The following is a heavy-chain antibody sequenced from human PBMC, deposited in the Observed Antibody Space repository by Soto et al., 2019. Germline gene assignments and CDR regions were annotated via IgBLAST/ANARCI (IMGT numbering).Heavy chain of an antibody. V-gene: IGHV4-59*01. D-gene: IGHD3-16*01. J-gene: IGHJ4*02. CDR2: ISYRGNT. Sequence: SETLSLTCTVSSGSISGYFWSWIRQPPGKEPEWIGYISYRGNTNYNPSLQSRVSISLVTSKNQISLKLDAVTASDTAVYYCARMGRSKEGLSVYYFDFWGQGTLVTVSS. CDR1: SGSISGYF. CDR3: ARMGRSKEGLSVYYFDF.